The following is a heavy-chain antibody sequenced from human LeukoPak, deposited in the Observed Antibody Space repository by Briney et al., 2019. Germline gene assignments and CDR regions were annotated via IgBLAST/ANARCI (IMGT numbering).Heavy chain of an antibody. CDR3: ARDGDYYDSSGVYFDY. CDR1: GGTFSSYT. J-gene: IGHJ4*02. V-gene: IGHV1-69*04. D-gene: IGHD3-22*01. Sequence: ASVQVSCKASGGTFSSYTLSWVRQAPGQGLEWMGRIIPILGIANYAQKFQGRVTITADNSTSTAYMELSSLRYEDTAVYYCARDGDYYDSSGVYFDYWGQGTLVTVSS. CDR2: IIPILGIA.